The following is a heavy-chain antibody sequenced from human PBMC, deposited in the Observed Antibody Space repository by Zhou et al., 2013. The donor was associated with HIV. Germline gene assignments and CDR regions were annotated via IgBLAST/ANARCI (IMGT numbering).Heavy chain of an antibody. V-gene: IGHV1-69*05. D-gene: IGHD2-15*01. CDR3: ASDCSPTGCQHV. CDR2: IIPIFRTP. J-gene: IGHJ6*04. Sequence: QVQLVQSGAEVKKPGSSVKVSCKSSGGTFSSHHVSWVRQAPGQGLEWMGGIIPIFRTPQYAQKFQGRITISTDDSTSTVFMELTNLRSDDTAVFYCASDCSPTGCQHVWGKGTTVTVSS. CDR1: GGTFSSHH.